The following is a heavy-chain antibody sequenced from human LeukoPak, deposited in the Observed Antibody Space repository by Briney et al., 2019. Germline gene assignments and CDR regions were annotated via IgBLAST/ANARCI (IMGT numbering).Heavy chain of an antibody. J-gene: IGHJ3*01. CDR1: GGSISSSNYY. Sequence: SETLSLTCTVSGGSISSSNYYWGWIRQPPVKGLEWIGSIYYSGSTYYNPSLKSRVTISVDTSKNQFSLKLSSVSAADTAVYYCAGRRGSFDAFDVWGQGTMVTVSS. CDR2: IYYSGST. D-gene: IGHD3-10*01. V-gene: IGHV4-39*01. CDR3: AGRRGSFDAFDV.